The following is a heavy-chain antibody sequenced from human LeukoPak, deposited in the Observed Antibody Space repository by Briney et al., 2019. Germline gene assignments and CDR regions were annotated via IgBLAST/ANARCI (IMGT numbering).Heavy chain of an antibody. J-gene: IGHJ3*02. V-gene: IGHV3-48*01. CDR3: ARESYYGSSDAFDI. CDR1: GFTFSPYS. CDR2: ITSSSRTI. Sequence: GGSLRLSCAASGFTFSPYSMNWVRQAPGKGLEWLSYITSSSRTIYYADSVKGRFTISRDNTKNSLFLQMNSLRAEDTAVYYCARESYYGSSDAFDIWGQGTMVTVSS. D-gene: IGHD3-10*01.